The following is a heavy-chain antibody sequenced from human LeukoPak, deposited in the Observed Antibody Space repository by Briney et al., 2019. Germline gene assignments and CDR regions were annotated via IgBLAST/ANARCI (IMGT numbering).Heavy chain of an antibody. V-gene: IGHV3-7*04. CDR3: ARGGLYWHI. Sequence: GGSLRLSCAVSGFTFSSYEMNWVRQAPGKGLEWVANIKQDGSEKNYVDSVKGRFTISRDNARNSLYLQMDSLRAEDTALYYCARGGLYWHIWGQGTMVTVSS. CDR2: IKQDGSEK. D-gene: IGHD2-15*01. J-gene: IGHJ3*02. CDR1: GFTFSSYE.